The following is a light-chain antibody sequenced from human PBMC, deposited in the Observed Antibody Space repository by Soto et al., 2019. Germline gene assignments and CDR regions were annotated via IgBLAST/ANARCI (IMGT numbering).Light chain of an antibody. J-gene: IGLJ1*01. CDR3: YSYRSGSAHV. Sequence: QSALTQPASVSGSPGQSITISCTGTSSDVGGYNRVSWYQQHPDKAPKLIIYEVTNRPSGISNRFSGSKSGDTASLTISGLQAEDEVDYYCYSYRSGSAHVFGTGTKLTVL. V-gene: IGLV2-14*01. CDR2: EVT. CDR1: SSDVGGYNR.